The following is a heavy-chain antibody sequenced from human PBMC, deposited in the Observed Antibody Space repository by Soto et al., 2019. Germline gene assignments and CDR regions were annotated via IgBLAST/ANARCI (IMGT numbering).Heavy chain of an antibody. CDR2: FDPEDGET. D-gene: IGHD3-3*01. J-gene: IGHJ5*02. CDR3: ATGPILLRSLEWPTNWFDP. CDR1: GYTLTELS. V-gene: IGHV1-24*01. Sequence: ASVKVSCKVSGYTLTELSMHWVRQAPGKGLEWMGGFDPEDGETIYAQKFQGRVTMTEDTSTDTAYMELSSLRSEDTAVYYCATGPILLRSLEWPTNWFDPWGQGTLVTVSS.